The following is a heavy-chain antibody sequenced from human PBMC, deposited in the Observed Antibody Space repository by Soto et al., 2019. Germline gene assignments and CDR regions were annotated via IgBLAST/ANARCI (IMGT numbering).Heavy chain of an antibody. J-gene: IGHJ5*02. CDR1: GGSISSSSFH. CDR2: IYYIGST. Sequence: SETLSLTCTVSGGSISSSSFHWGWIRQPPGKGLEWIGCIYYIGSTNYNPSLKSRVTISVDTSKNHFSLKLSSVTAADTAVYYCASLTMFRGALAWFDPWGQGTLVTVS. V-gene: IGHV4-39*07. CDR3: ASLTMFRGALAWFDP. D-gene: IGHD3-10*01.